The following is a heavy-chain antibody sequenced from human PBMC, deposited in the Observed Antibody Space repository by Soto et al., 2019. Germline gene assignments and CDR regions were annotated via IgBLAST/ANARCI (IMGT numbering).Heavy chain of an antibody. V-gene: IGHV1-3*01. D-gene: IGHD3-3*01. J-gene: IGHJ5*02. CDR2: INAGNGNT. Sequence: QVQLVQSGAEVKKPGASVKVSCKASGYTFTSYAMHWVRQAPGQRLEWMGWINAGNGNTKYSQKFQGRVTITRDTSASTAYMELGSLRSEETAVYYCARDRDYDFWSGYYSRWFDPWGQGTLVTVSS. CDR1: GYTFTSYA. CDR3: ARDRDYDFWSGYYSRWFDP.